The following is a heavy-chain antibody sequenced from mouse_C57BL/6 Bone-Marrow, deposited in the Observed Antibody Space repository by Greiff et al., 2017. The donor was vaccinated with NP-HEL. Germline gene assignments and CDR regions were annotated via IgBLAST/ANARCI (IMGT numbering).Heavy chain of an antibody. CDR1: GFSLTSYA. V-gene: IGHV2-9-1*01. CDR3: ARRSTMITPYWYFDV. Sequence: VKLVESGPGLVAPSQSLSITCTVSGFSLTSYAISWVRQPPGKGLEWLGVIWTGGGTNYNSALKSRLSISKDNSKSQVFLKMNSLQTDDTARYYCARRSTMITPYWYFDVWGTGTTVTVSS. CDR2: IWTGGGT. D-gene: IGHD2-4*01. J-gene: IGHJ1*03.